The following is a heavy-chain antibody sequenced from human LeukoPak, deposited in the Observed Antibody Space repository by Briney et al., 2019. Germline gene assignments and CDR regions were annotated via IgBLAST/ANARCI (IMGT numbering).Heavy chain of an antibody. J-gene: IGHJ5*02. CDR1: GGSISSYY. CDR2: IYYSGST. CDR3: ARTNYDFWSGHNWFDP. Sequence: ETLSLTCTVSGGSISSYYWSWIRQPPGKGLEWIGYIYYSGSTNYNPYLKSRVTISVDTSKNQFSLKLSSVTAADTAVYYCARTNYDFWSGHNWFDPWGQGTLVTVSS. V-gene: IGHV4-59*01. D-gene: IGHD3-3*01.